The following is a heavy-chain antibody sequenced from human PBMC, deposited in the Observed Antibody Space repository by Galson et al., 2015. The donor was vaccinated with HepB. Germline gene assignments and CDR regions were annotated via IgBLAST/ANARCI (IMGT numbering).Heavy chain of an antibody. J-gene: IGHJ3*02. CDR3: VKGYYYDSSGYYFDAFDI. CDR2: ISSNGGST. Sequence: SLRLSCAASGFTFSSYAMHWVRQAPGKGLEYVSAISSNGGSTYYADSVKGRFTISRDNSKNTLYLQMSSLRAEDTAVYYCVKGYYYDSSGYYFDAFDIWGQGTMVTVSS. D-gene: IGHD3-22*01. V-gene: IGHV3-64D*09. CDR1: GFTFSSYA.